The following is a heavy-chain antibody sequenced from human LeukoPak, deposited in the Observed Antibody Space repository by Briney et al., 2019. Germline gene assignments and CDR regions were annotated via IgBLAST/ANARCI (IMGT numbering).Heavy chain of an antibody. D-gene: IGHD2-15*01. CDR1: GGSFSGYY. CDR3: ARMQVVVAASWYYYYGMDV. V-gene: IGHV4-34*01. Sequence: SETLSLTCAVYGGSFSGYYWSWIRQPPGKGLEWIGEINHSGSTNYNPPLKSRVTISVDTSKNQFSLKLSSVTAADTAVYYCARMQVVVAASWYYYYGMDVWGQGTTVIVSS. J-gene: IGHJ6*02. CDR2: INHSGST.